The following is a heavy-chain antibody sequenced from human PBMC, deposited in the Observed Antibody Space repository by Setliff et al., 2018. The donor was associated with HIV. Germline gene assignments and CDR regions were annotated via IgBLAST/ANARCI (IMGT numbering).Heavy chain of an antibody. CDR3: ARHWRGSGWSNWFDP. V-gene: IGHV4-39*01. CDR2: IHYNEKT. J-gene: IGHJ5*02. CDR1: GGSASNSRYY. Sequence: PSETLSLTCTVSGGSASNSRYYWAWIRQPPGKGLEYIGSIHYNEKTYYNPSLKSRATISIDTSKNQFSLKLTSVTAADTAVYYCARHWRGSGWSNWFDPWGQGTLVTVSS. D-gene: IGHD6-19*01.